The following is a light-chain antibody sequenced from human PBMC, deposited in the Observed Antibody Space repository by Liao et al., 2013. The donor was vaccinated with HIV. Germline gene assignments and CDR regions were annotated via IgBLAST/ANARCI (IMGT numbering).Light chain of an antibody. CDR3: QVWDSISGQGGVI. Sequence: SFVVTQSPSVSVAPGKTATITCGGNNIGSKSVHWYQQKPGQAPVVVIDHDRDRPSGIPERISASNSGNTASLTISRAEAGDEADYYCQVWDSISGQGGVIFGGGTKLTVL. V-gene: IGLV3-21*01. CDR2: HDR. J-gene: IGLJ2*01. CDR1: NIGSKS.